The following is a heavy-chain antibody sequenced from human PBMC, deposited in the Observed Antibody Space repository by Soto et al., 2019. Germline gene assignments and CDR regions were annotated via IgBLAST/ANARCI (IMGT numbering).Heavy chain of an antibody. CDR3: ARRGSGSSFDY. Sequence: SETLSLTCTVSGDSISSSAYYWGWIRQPPGKGLEWIGNIYSSGSTFYNPSLKSRVTISVDTFKNQFSLSLISMTAADTAVYYCARRGSGSSFDYWGQGNLVTVSS. V-gene: IGHV4-39*01. CDR2: IYSSGST. J-gene: IGHJ4*01. CDR1: GDSISSSAYY. D-gene: IGHD3-10*01.